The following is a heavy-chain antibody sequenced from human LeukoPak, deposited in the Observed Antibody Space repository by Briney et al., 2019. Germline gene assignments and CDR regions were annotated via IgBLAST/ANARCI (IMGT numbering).Heavy chain of an antibody. D-gene: IGHD3-22*01. Sequence: SVKVSCKASGGTFSSDAISWVRQAPGQRPEWMGKVTPILGIANYAPKFQGRVTLIADKSTNTACMELSSLRSEDTAIYYCARETYFYDSRGFSYIDWFDPWGQGTLVTVSS. J-gene: IGHJ5*02. CDR3: ARETYFYDSRGFSYIDWFDP. CDR1: GGTFSSDA. V-gene: IGHV1-69*04. CDR2: VTPILGIA.